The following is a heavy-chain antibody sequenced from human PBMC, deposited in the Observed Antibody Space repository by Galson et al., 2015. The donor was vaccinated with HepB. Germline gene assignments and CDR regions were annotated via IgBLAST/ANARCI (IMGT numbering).Heavy chain of an antibody. CDR2: IYPGDSDT. D-gene: IGHD1-26*01. CDR1: GYIFSNYW. CDR3: AKMSVGCFDY. J-gene: IGHJ4*02. V-gene: IGHV5-51*01. Sequence: QSGAEVKKPGESLKISCKGSGYIFSNYWIVWVRQMPGKGLEFVGIIYPGDSDTKYSPSFQGQVTISADKSTSTAYLQWSSLKASDTAMYYCAKMSVGCFDYWGQGTLVTVTS.